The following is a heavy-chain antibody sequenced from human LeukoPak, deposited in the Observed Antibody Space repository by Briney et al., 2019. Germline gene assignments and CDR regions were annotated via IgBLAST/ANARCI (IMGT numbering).Heavy chain of an antibody. CDR3: ARRRTLGVSGGCCWFDP. Sequence: ETLSLTCTFSGGSISSYYWSWVRQPPGKGLEWIGYIHTSGSTNYNPSLNSRVTISVDTSKNQFSLKRSSVTAADTAVYYCARRRTLGVSGGCCWFDPWGQGTLVTVSS. CDR2: IHTSGST. CDR1: GGSISSYY. D-gene: IGHD3-16*01. J-gene: IGHJ5*02. V-gene: IGHV4-4*09.